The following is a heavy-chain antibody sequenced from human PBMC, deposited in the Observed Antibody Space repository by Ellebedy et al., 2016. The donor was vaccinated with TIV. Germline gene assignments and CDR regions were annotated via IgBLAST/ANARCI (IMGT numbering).Heavy chain of an antibody. Sequence: GESLKISCAASGLTLSSRDMHWVRQATGKGLDWVSAIGTAGDTYYADSVKGRFTISRENAKNSLYLQMNSLRAGDTAVYYCARERRTAAGFDAFDLWGQGTMVTVSS. V-gene: IGHV3-13*01. CDR3: ARERRTAAGFDAFDL. J-gene: IGHJ3*01. CDR1: GLTLSSRD. D-gene: IGHD2-2*01. CDR2: IGTAGDT.